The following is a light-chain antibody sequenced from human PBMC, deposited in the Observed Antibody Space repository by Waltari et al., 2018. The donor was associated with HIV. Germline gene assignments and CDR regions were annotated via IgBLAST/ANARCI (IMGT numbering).Light chain of an antibody. CDR1: QRISNH. Sequence: DLHMTHSPSSLSASAGDSVTITGRTSQRISNHLSRYQQRPAKAPKRLNYAASSLQSGVPSRFSGSGAGTEFTLSISSLQPEEFVTYYCLQHNNYPFTFGAGTKVDIK. V-gene: IGKV1-17*01. CDR2: AAS. CDR3: LQHNNYPFT. J-gene: IGKJ3*01.